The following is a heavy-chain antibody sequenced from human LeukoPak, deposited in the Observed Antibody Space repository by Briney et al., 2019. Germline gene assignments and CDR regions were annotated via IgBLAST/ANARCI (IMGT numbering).Heavy chain of an antibody. J-gene: IGHJ6*03. V-gene: IGHV3-23*01. CDR2: IGGSDGRT. CDR3: AKVSSSYDWGYMDV. Sequence: GGSLRLSCAASGFTFSTYAMSWVRQAPGKGLEWVSLIGGSDGRTRYADSVKGRFTISRDNSKNTLYLEMNSLRAEDTPVYYCAKVSSSYDWGYMDVWGKGTTVTISS. CDR1: GFTFSTYA. D-gene: IGHD3-22*01.